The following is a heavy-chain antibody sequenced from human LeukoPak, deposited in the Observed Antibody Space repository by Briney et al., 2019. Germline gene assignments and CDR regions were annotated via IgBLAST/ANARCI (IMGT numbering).Heavy chain of an antibody. CDR2: IYYSGST. V-gene: IGHV4-59*12. Sequence: SETLSLTCTVSGGSISSYYWSWIRQPPGKGLEWIGYIYYSGSTNYNPSLKSRVTISVDTSKNQFSLKLSSVTAADTAVYYCARSEVDDPIDYWGQGTLVTVSS. CDR3: ARSEVDDPIDY. J-gene: IGHJ4*02. D-gene: IGHD1-1*01. CDR1: GGSISSYY.